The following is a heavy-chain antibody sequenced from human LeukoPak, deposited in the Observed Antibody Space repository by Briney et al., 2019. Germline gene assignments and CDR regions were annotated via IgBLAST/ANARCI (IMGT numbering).Heavy chain of an antibody. CDR2: IGGGGLST. D-gene: IGHD1-26*01. CDR1: GFTFSSYA. CDR3: AKKDSGIQKGAFDI. V-gene: IGHV3-23*01. J-gene: IGHJ3*02. Sequence: PGGSLRLSCAASGFTFSSYAMSWVRQSPGKGLEWVSGIGGGGLSTYHADSVKGRFTISRDNSKNTLFLQMNSLRAEDTAVYYCAKKDSGIQKGAFDIWGQGTKVTVSS.